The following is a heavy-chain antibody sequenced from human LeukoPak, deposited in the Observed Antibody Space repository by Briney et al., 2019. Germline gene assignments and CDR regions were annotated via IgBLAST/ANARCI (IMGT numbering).Heavy chain of an antibody. CDR2: IYYSGRT. CDR3: ARSAMVRGIIMYYFDY. J-gene: IGHJ4*02. Sequence: SETLSLTCSVSGGSISTYYWNWIRQPPGKGLEWIGYIYYSGRTNYNSSLKSRVTISVDTSKNHFSLNLSSVTAADTAVYYCARSAMVRGIIMYYFDYWGQGTLVTVSS. CDR1: GGSISTYY. D-gene: IGHD3-10*01. V-gene: IGHV4-59*01.